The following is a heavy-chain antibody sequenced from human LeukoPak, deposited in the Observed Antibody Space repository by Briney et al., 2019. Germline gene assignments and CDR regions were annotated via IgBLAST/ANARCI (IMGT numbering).Heavy chain of an antibody. V-gene: IGHV3-33*01. Sequence: GGSLRLSCAASGFSFSTYGMHWVRQAPGKGLEWVAVIWFDGSYKYYADSVKGRFTISRDNSKNTLYLQMNSLRAEDTAVYYCARAPIRTEYFQHWGQGTLVTVSS. CDR1: GFSFSTYG. CDR3: ARAPIRTEYFQH. CDR2: IWFDGSYK. J-gene: IGHJ1*01.